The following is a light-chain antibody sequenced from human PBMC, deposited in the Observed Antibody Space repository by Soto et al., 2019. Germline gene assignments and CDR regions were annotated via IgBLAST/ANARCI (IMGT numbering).Light chain of an antibody. V-gene: IGLV1-51*01. CDR2: DDN. CDR3: GSWDSSMSAYV. CDR1: SSNIGGNS. J-gene: IGLJ1*01. Sequence: QSVLTQPPSLSAAPGQKVTISCSGSSSNIGGNSVSWYQQLPATAPKLLIYDDNKRPSGIPDRFSGSKSGTSATLGITGFQTGDEADYYCGSWDSSMSAYVFGTGTKVTVL.